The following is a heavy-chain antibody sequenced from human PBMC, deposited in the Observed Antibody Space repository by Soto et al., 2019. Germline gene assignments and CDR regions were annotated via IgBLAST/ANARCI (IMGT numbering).Heavy chain of an antibody. CDR2: FYYSGTT. CDR1: GGSISSYY. Sequence: QVQLQESGPGLVKPSETLSLTCNVSGGSISSYYWSWVRQSPGKGLEWIGYFYYSGTTNYNPSLKSRVTISIDMSKNQISLKLTSVTAADTAVYYRAALPRYWGLGTLVTVSS. J-gene: IGHJ4*02. D-gene: IGHD6-6*01. V-gene: IGHV4-59*01. CDR3: AALPRY.